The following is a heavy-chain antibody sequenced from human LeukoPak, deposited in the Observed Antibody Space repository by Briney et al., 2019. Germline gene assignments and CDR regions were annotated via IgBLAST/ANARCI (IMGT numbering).Heavy chain of an antibody. CDR1: GFTFSNYW. V-gene: IGHV3-74*01. CDR3: ARSQSSGWTYDAFDL. D-gene: IGHD6-19*01. Sequence: GGSLRLSCAASGFTFSNYWMHWVRQAPGKGLVWVSRITSDGSSTIYADSVKGRFTISRDNAKNTVYLQMNSLKVEDTAVYYCARSQSSGWTYDAFDLWGQGTMVTVSS. J-gene: IGHJ3*01. CDR2: ITSDGSST.